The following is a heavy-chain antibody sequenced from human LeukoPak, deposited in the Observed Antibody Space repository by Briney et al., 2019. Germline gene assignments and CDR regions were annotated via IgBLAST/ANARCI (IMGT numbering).Heavy chain of an antibody. D-gene: IGHD2-15*01. V-gene: IGHV4-59*01. J-gene: IGHJ5*02. CDR2: IYYSGST. Sequence: SETLSLTCTVSGGSISSYYWSWIRQPPGKGLEWIGYIYYSGSTNYNPSLKSRVTISVDTSKNQFSLKLSPVTAADTAVYYCARAVGDCSGGSCYSELGYWFDPWGQGTLVTVSS. CDR1: GGSISSYY. CDR3: ARAVGDCSGGSCYSELGYWFDP.